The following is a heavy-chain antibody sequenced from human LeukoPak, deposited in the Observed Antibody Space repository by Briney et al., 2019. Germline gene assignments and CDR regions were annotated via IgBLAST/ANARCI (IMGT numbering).Heavy chain of an antibody. V-gene: IGHV5-10-1*01. Sequence: GESLKISCKGSGYSFTSYWISWVRQMPGKGLEWMGRIDPSDSYSNNSPSFQGHVTISADKSINTAYLQWGSLKASDTAMYYCARRRGGFDYWGQGTLVTVSS. CDR1: GYSFTSYW. CDR2: IDPSDSYS. D-gene: IGHD3-16*01. J-gene: IGHJ4*02. CDR3: ARRRGGFDY.